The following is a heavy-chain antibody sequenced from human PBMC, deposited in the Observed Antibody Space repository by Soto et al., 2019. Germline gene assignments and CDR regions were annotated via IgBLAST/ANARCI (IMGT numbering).Heavy chain of an antibody. V-gene: IGHV3-20*04. J-gene: IGHJ4*02. CDR2: INWSGDDS. Sequence: EVQLVESGGSVIRPGGSLRLSCGASGFTFNDYGMNWDRQTPDKGLEWVSFINWSGDDSRYGDSVKGRFIVSRDNAKNSLYLEMSSPRVDDTALYFCARKRRGVGYFFDFWGRGTLVTVSS. CDR1: GFTFNDYG. CDR3: ARKRRGVGYFFDF. D-gene: IGHD6-25*01.